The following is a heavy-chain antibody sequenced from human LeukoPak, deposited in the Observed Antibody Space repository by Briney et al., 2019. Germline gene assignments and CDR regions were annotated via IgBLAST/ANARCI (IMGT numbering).Heavy chain of an antibody. Sequence: PGGSLRLSCAASGFTVSSNYMSWVRQAPGKGLEWVSVIYSGGSTYYADSVKGRFTISRDNSKNTLYVQMNSLRAEDTAVYYCARARGYSGCESKWYYYGTDVWGQGTTVTVSS. CDR3: ARARGYSGCESKWYYYGTDV. CDR2: IYSGGST. CDR1: GFTVSSNY. V-gene: IGHV3-53*01. D-gene: IGHD5-12*01. J-gene: IGHJ6*02.